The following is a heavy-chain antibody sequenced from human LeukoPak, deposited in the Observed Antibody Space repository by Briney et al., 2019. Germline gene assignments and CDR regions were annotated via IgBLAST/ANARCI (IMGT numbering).Heavy chain of an antibody. Sequence: GASVKVSCKASGYTFTSYDINWVRQATGQGLEWMGWMNPNSGNTGYAQKFQGRVTITRNTSRSTAYMELSSLRSEDTAVYYCARSGQRGIAAADYWGQGTLVTVSS. J-gene: IGHJ4*02. CDR3: ARSGQRGIAAADY. D-gene: IGHD6-13*01. V-gene: IGHV1-8*03. CDR2: MNPNSGNT. CDR1: GYTFTSYD.